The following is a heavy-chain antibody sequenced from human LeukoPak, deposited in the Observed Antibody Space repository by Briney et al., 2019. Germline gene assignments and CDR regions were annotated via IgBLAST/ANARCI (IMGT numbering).Heavy chain of an antibody. V-gene: IGHV4-39*01. CDR2: LYHSGNS. CDR1: GGSITTTYY. J-gene: IGHJ5*02. D-gene: IGHD3-10*01. Sequence: SETLSLTCGVSGGSITTTYYWSWIRQPPGGGLEWIASLYHSGNSNYNPSLKSRVTMSVDTSRNQFSLQLTSMTAADTAIYYCTRHQTNFYGSGAPFDPWGQGTLVTVSS. CDR3: TRHQTNFYGSGAPFDP.